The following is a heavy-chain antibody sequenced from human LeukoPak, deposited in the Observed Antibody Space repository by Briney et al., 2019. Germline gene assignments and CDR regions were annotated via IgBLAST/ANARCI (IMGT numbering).Heavy chain of an antibody. CDR3: ARPYCGGDCYTPYYGMDV. CDR2: ISYDGSSK. CDR1: GFTFSSYA. V-gene: IGHV3-30-3*01. Sequence: PGGSLRLSCAASGFTFSSYAMHWVRQAPSKGLEWVAVISYDGSSKYYADSVKGRFTISRDNSKNTLYLQMNSLRAEDTAVYYCARPYCGGDCYTPYYGMDVWGQGTTVTVSS. D-gene: IGHD2-21*02. J-gene: IGHJ6*02.